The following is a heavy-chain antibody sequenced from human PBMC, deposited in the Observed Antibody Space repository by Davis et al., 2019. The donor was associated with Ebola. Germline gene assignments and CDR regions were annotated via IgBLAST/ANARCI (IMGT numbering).Heavy chain of an antibody. CDR2: INHSGST. D-gene: IGHD2-2*01. CDR3: ARTRVPAADDAFGI. V-gene: IGHV4-34*01. CDR1: GGSFSGYY. J-gene: IGHJ3*02. Sequence: MPGGSLRLSCAVYGGSFSGYYWSWIRQPPGKGLEWIGEINHSGSTNYNPSLKSRVTISVDTSKNQFSLKLSSVTAADTAVYYCARTRVPAADDAFGIWGQGTMVTVSS.